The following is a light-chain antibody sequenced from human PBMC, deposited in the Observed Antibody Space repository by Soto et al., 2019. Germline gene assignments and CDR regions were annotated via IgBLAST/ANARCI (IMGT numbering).Light chain of an antibody. Sequence: EIVLTQSPGTLCLSPGERATLSCRASQSVGTYLAWYQHKPGQAPRLLIFDASKRATGIPARFSGSGSGTEFTLTISSLQSEDFAVYYCQQYGGSPITFGLGTRLEIK. CDR1: QSVGTY. CDR3: QQYGGSPIT. V-gene: IGKV3-11*01. J-gene: IGKJ5*01. CDR2: DAS.